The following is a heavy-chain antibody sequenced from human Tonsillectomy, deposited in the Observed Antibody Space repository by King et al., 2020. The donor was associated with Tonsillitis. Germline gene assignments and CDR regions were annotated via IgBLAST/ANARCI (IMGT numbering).Heavy chain of an antibody. CDR1: GFTFSSYA. Sequence: VQLVESEGGVVQPGRSLRLSCAASGFTFSSYAMHWVRQAPGKGLEWVAVISYDGSNKYYADSVKGRFTISRDNSKNTLYLQMNSLRAEDTAVYYCARDQGALYSSSPHYYFDYWGQGTLVTVSS. J-gene: IGHJ4*02. V-gene: IGHV3-30-3*01. CDR2: ISYDGSNK. D-gene: IGHD6-6*01. CDR3: ARDQGALYSSSPHYYFDY.